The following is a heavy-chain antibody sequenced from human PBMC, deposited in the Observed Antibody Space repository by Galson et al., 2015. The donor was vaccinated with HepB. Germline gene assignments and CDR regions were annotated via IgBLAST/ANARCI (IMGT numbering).Heavy chain of an antibody. CDR3: ARVLEAADY. V-gene: IGHV1-8*01. CDR1: GYTFTNYD. Sequence: SVKVSCKASGYTFTNYDINWVRQATGQGLEWMGWMNTKSGNTGNAQKFQGRVTMTRDTSTSTVYMELRSLRSEDTAVYYCARVLEAADYWGQVTRVTVSS. D-gene: IGHD1-1*01. CDR2: MNTKSGNT. J-gene: IGHJ4*02.